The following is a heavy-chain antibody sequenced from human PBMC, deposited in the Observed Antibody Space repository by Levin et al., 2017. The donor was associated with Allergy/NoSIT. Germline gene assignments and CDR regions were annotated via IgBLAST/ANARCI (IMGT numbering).Heavy chain of an antibody. CDR3: ARAGQWLANWFDP. Sequence: VSCKASGYTFTSYAMHWVRQAPGQRLEWMVFLPSFPFPPPSSPTFPGRVTITRDTSASTAYMELSSLRSEDTAVYYCARAGQWLANWFDPWGQGTLVTVSS. CDR2: LPSFPFPP. D-gene: IGHD6-19*01. V-gene: IGHV1-3*01. CDR1: GYTFTSYA. J-gene: IGHJ5*02.